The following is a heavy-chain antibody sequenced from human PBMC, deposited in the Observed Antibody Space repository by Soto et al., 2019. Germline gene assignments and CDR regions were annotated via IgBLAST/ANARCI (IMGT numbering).Heavy chain of an antibody. CDR2: IIPIFGTA. CDR3: ARVCTNGVCYLAFDY. D-gene: IGHD2-8*01. V-gene: IGHV1-69*13. CDR1: GGTFSSYA. Sequence: ASVKVSCKASGGTFSSYAISWVRQAPGQGLEWMGGIIPIFGTANYAQRFQGRVTITADESTSTAYMELSSLRSEGTAVYYCARVCTNGVCYLAFDYWGQGTLVTVSS. J-gene: IGHJ4*02.